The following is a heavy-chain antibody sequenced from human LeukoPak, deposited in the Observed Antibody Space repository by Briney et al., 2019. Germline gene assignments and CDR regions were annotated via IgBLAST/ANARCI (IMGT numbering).Heavy chain of an antibody. CDR3: AKEGQWLVLGSYYYYYGMDV. V-gene: IGHV3-23*01. CDR2: ISGSGGST. Sequence: GGSLRLSCAASGFTFSSYAMSWVRQAPGKGLEWVSAISGSGGSTYYADSVKGRFTISRDNSKNTLYLQMNSLRAEDTAVYYCAKEGQWLVLGSYYYYYGMDVWGQGTLVTVSS. D-gene: IGHD6-19*01. J-gene: IGHJ6*02. CDR1: GFTFSSYA.